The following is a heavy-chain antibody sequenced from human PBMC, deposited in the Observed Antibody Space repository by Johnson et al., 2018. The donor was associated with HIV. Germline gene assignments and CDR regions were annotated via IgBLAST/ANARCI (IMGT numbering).Heavy chain of an antibody. J-gene: IGHJ3*02. CDR1: GFTFDDFG. CDR2: INWNGGST. V-gene: IGHV3-20*04. CDR3: ASAGRITMIVVALGAFDI. Sequence: VQLVESGGGLVQPGRSLRLSCTASGFTFDDFGMSWVRQAPGTGLAWVSGINWNGGSTGYADSVKGRFTISRDNATNSLFLQMDGLRAEDTAVYYGASAGRITMIVVALGAFDIWGQGTMVTVSP. D-gene: IGHD3-22*01.